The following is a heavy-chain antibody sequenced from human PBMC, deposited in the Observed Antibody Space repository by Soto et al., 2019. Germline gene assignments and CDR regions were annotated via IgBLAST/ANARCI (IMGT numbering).Heavy chain of an antibody. D-gene: IGHD4-4*01. J-gene: IGHJ4*02. CDR1: GFTFSSYA. Sequence: QLGGSLRLSCAASGFTFSSYAMSWVRQAPGKGLEWVSAISGSGGSTYYADSVKGRFTISRDNSKNTLYLQMNSLRAEDTAVYYCAKIGGDLYSNYNRLFDYWGQGTLVTVSS. CDR3: AKIGGDLYSNYNRLFDY. CDR2: ISGSGGST. V-gene: IGHV3-23*01.